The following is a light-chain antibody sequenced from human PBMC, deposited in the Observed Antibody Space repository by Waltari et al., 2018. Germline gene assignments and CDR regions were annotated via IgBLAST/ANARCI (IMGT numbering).Light chain of an antibody. CDR1: QSVSSK. Sequence: EIVMTQSPATLSVSPGERATLSCRDSQSVSSKLAWYQQKLGQAPRLLIYGASTRATGIPARFSGSGSGTEFTLTISSLQSEDFALYYCQQYNNWPPFTFGQGTKLEIK. CDR3: QQYNNWPPFT. V-gene: IGKV3-15*01. CDR2: GAS. J-gene: IGKJ2*01.